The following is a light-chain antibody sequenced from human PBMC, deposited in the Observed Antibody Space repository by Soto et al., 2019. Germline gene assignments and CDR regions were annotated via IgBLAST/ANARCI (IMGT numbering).Light chain of an antibody. CDR3: QQYHNWPQT. J-gene: IGKJ1*01. CDR2: GAS. V-gene: IGKV3-15*01. Sequence: EIVMTQSPATLSVSPGERATLSCRASQSVSTNLAWYQQKPGQAPRLLIYGASTRATGIPARFSGSGSATAFTLTISSLQSEDLAVYYCQQYHNWPQTFGQGTKVDIK. CDR1: QSVSTN.